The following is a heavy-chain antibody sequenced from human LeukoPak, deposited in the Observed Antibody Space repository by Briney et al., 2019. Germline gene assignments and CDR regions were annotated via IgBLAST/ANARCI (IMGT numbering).Heavy chain of an antibody. CDR3: GKEGLIVVVPAAMGDY. CDR2: ISGSGGST. CDR1: GFTFSSYA. D-gene: IGHD2-2*01. J-gene: IGHJ4*02. V-gene: IGHV3-23*01. Sequence: GGSLRLSCAASGFTFSSYAMSWVRQAPGKGLEWVSAISGSGGSTYYADSVKGRFTISRDNSKNTLYLQMNSLRAEDTAVYYCGKEGLIVVVPAAMGDYWGQGTLVTVSS.